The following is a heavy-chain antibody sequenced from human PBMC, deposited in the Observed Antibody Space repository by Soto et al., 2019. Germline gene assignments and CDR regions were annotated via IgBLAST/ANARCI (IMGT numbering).Heavy chain of an antibody. CDR3: ARDRGYDAHDYYYNAMDV. J-gene: IGHJ6*02. Sequence: GGSLRLSCAASGFTFRTYTMNWVRQAPGKGLEWVSGIRGFSPYTFYAESVKGRFTISRDNAKNSLYLQMNSLGVEDTAVYYCARDRGYDAHDYYYNAMDVWGQGTTVTVS. CDR2: IRGFSPYT. D-gene: IGHD2-15*01. V-gene: IGHV3-21*01. CDR1: GFTFRTYT.